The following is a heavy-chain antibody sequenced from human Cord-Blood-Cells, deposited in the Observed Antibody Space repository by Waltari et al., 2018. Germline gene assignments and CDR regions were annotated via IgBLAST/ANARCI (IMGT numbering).Heavy chain of an antibody. CDR3: ATFDGYSSSSWYFDL. D-gene: IGHD6-6*01. CDR1: GYTFTDYY. CDR2: VDPEDGET. Sequence: EVQLVQSGAEVKKPGATVKISCKVSGYTFTDYYMHWVQQAPGKGLGWMGLVDPEDGETITAEKFQGRVTRTADPATDTAYIELRSLRSEDTAVYYGATFDGYSSSSWYFDLWGRGTLVTVSS. J-gene: IGHJ2*01. V-gene: IGHV1-69-2*01.